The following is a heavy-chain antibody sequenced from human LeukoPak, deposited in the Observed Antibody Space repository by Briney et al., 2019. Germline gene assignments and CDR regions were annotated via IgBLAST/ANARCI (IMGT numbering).Heavy chain of an antibody. Sequence: PGGSLRLCCAASGFTFSIYSMNWVRQAPGKGLEWVSYISSSSSTIYYADSVEGLFTISRDNAENSVYLQMTSLRAEDTAVYYCARARGSYYDRSGYHDYWGPGTLVTAPS. J-gene: IGHJ4*02. CDR1: GFTFSIYS. D-gene: IGHD3-22*01. V-gene: IGHV3-48*04. CDR3: ARARGSYYDRSGYHDY. CDR2: ISSSSSTI.